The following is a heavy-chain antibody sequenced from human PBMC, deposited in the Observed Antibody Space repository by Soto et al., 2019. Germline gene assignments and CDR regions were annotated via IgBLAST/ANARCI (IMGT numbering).Heavy chain of an antibody. CDR3: ARVRVTIAAAGTGLNFDY. J-gene: IGHJ4*02. Sequence: CAVSGYSISSGYYWSWIRQPPGKGLEWIGYIYYSGSTNYNPSLKSRVTISVDTSKNQFSLKLSSVTAADTAVYYCARVRVTIAAAGTGLNFDYWGQGTLVTVSS. CDR2: IYYSGST. D-gene: IGHD6-13*01. CDR1: GYSISSGYY. V-gene: IGHV4-61*01.